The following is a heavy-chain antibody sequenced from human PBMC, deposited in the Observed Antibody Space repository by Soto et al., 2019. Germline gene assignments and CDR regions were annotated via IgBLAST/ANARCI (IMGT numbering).Heavy chain of an antibody. D-gene: IGHD2-15*01. CDR1: GFMLSDCA. V-gene: IGHV3-21*05. CDR3: VRTSLVVAAATREDY. Sequence: GGSLRLSCATSGFMLSDCAMNWVRQAPGKGLEWVSYISSSSSVIDYADSVKGRFTISRDNAKNTLYLQMNSLRAEDTAVYYCVRTSLVVAAATREDYWGQGTLVTVSS. J-gene: IGHJ4*02. CDR2: ISSSSSVI.